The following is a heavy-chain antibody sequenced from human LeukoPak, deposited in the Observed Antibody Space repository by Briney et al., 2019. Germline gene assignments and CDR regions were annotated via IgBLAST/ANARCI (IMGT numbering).Heavy chain of an antibody. D-gene: IGHD6-19*01. CDR2: IRDNGNGT. J-gene: IGHJ4*02. V-gene: IGHV3-23*01. CDR3: AKEPRLAVAGLYDY. Sequence: GGSLRLSCAASGFTFSSYAMSWVRQAPGRGLEWVSAIRDNGNGTFYADSVKGRFTISRDNSKNTLYLQMNSLRAEDTAVYYCAKEPRLAVAGLYDYWGQGTLVTVSS. CDR1: GFTFSSYA.